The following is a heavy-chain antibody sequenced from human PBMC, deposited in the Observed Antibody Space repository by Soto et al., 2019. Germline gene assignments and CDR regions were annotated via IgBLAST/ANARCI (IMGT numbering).Heavy chain of an antibody. CDR3: ARRWAAADENWFDP. CDR2: IYYSGST. D-gene: IGHD6-13*01. CDR1: GGSSSSSSYY. V-gene: IGHV4-39*01. Sequence: TSETLSLTCTVSGGSSSSSSYYWGWIRQPPGKGLEWIGSIYYSGSTYYNPSLKSRVTISVDTSKNQFSLKLSSVTAADTAVYYCARRWAAADENWFDPWGQGTLVTVSS. J-gene: IGHJ5*02.